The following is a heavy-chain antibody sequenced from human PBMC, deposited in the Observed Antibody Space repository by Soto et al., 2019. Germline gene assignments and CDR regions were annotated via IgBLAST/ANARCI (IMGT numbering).Heavy chain of an antibody. D-gene: IGHD2-2*02. CDR2: INPYSGDT. CDR3: ARGLLVVVPATIIPWFDP. Sequence: ASVKVSCKASGYTFTGYYIHWVRQAPGQGLEWMGWINPYSGDTSYARKFQGRVTMTRDTSISSAYMELSRLRSDDTAVYYCARGLLVVVPATIIPWFDPWGQGXLVTVYS. V-gene: IGHV1-2*02. CDR1: GYTFTGYY. J-gene: IGHJ5*02.